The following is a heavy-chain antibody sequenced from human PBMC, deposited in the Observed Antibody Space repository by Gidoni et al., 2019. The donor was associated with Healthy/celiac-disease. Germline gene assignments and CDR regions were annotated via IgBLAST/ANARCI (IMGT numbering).Heavy chain of an antibody. CDR3: ANNPEVEVGSYFSLGFDY. V-gene: IGHV3-23*01. CDR2: ISGSGGST. D-gene: IGHD1-26*01. CDR1: GFPFSSYA. J-gene: IGHJ4*02. Sequence: EVQLLESGGGLVQPGGSLRLSCAASGFPFSSYAMSWVRQATGKGLEWVSAISGSGGSTYYADSVKGRFTISRDNSKNTLYLQMNSLRAEDTAVYYCANNPEVEVGSYFSLGFDYWGQGTLVTVSS.